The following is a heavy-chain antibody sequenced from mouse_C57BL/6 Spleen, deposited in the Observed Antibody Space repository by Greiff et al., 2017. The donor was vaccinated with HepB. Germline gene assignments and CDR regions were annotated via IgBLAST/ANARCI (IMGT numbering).Heavy chain of an antibody. CDR2: IHPNSGST. D-gene: IGHD2-3*01. CDR1: GYTFTSYW. Sequence: QVQLQQPGAELVKPGASVKLSCKASGYTFTSYWMHWVKQRPGQGLEWIGMIHPNSGSTNYNEKFKSKATLTVDKSSSTAYMQLSSLTSEDSAVYYCAREGYDGYYLFAYWSQGTLVTVSA. J-gene: IGHJ3*01. CDR3: AREGYDGYYLFAY. V-gene: IGHV1-64*01.